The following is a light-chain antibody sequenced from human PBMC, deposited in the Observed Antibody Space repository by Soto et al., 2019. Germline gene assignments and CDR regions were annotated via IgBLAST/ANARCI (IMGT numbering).Light chain of an antibody. Sequence: DIQMTQSPSTLSASVGDRVTITCRASQRISSWLAWYQQKPGKAPKLLIYDASSLESGVPSRFSGSGSGTEFTLTISSVQPDDFATYYCQQYNSYSKTFGQGTKVEIK. CDR3: QQYNSYSKT. CDR1: QRISSW. CDR2: DAS. V-gene: IGKV1-5*01. J-gene: IGKJ1*01.